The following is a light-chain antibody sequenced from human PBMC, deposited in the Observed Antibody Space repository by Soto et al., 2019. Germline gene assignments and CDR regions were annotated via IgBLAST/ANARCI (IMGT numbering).Light chain of an antibody. CDR2: DNI. V-gene: IGLV1-51*01. CDR1: SSNIGNNY. J-gene: IGLJ3*02. CDR3: GTWESSRNWV. Sequence: QSALTQSPSVSAAPGQTVTISCSGTSSNIGNNYVSWYQLVPETAPKLLIYDNIKRPSGIPDRFSGSKSGTSATLVITGLQTGDEAAYYCGTWESSRNWVFGAGTQLTVL.